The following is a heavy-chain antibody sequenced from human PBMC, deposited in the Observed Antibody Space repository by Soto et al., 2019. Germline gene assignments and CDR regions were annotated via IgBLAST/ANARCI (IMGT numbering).Heavy chain of an antibody. CDR3: ARQAGVDTAMVPLYDAFDI. J-gene: IGHJ3*02. V-gene: IGHV5-51*01. CDR2: IYPGDSDT. CDR1: GYSFTSYW. D-gene: IGHD5-18*01. Sequence: GESLKISCKGSGYSFTSYWIGWVRQMPGKGLEWMGIIYPGDSDTRYSPSFQGQVTISADKSISTAYLQWSSLEASDTAMYYCARQAGVDTAMVPLYDAFDIRGQGTMVTVSS.